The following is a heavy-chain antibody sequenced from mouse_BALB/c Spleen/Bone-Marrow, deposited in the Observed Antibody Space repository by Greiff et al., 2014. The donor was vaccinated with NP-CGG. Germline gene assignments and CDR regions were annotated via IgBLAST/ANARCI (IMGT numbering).Heavy chain of an antibody. CDR1: GYTFTSYW. Sequence: QVQLQQSGAELVKPGASVKLSCKASGYTFTSYWMHWVKQRPGQGLEWIGEINPSNGRTNYNEKFKSKATLTVDKSSSTAYMQLSSLTSEDSAIYYCSRRTTTVVATDYWGQRTTLTVSS. CDR3: SRRTTTVVATDY. V-gene: IGHV1S81*02. J-gene: IGHJ2*01. D-gene: IGHD1-1*01. CDR2: INPSNGRT.